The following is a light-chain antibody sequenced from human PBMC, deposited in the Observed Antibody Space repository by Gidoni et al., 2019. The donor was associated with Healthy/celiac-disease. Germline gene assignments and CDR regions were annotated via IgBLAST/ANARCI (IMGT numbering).Light chain of an antibody. CDR3: SSYAGSTGV. CDR1: SSDVGGYNY. J-gene: IGLJ2*01. CDR2: EVS. Sequence: SPGQSVTISCTGTSSDVGGYNYVSWYQQHPGKAPKLMIYEVSKRPSGVPDRFSGSKSGNTASLTVSGLQAEDEADYYCSSYAGSTGVFGGGTKLTVL. V-gene: IGLV2-8*01.